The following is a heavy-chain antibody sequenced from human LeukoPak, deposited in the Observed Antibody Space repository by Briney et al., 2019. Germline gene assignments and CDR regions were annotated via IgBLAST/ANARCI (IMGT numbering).Heavy chain of an antibody. V-gene: IGHV1-18*01. D-gene: IGHD6-13*01. CDR2: ISAYNGNT. J-gene: IGHJ5*02. Sequence: ASVKVSCKASGYTFTSYGISWVRQAPGQGLEWMGWISAYNGNTNYAQKPQGRVTMTTDTSTSTAYMELRSLRSDDTAVYYCARDLGYSSSWYLSASDPWGQGTLVTVSS. CDR3: ARDLGYSSSWYLSASDP. CDR1: GYTFTSYG.